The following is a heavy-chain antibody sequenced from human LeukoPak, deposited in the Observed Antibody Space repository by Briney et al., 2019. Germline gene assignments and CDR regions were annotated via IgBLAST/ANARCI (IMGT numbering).Heavy chain of an antibody. CDR3: ARMEDYYDSSGYPYFDY. D-gene: IGHD3-22*01. J-gene: IGHJ4*02. CDR1: GGSISSGSYY. CDR2: IYTSGST. V-gene: IGHV4-61*02. Sequence: PSQTLSLTCTVSGGSISSGSYYWSWIRQPAGKGLEWIERIYTSGSTNYNPSLKSRVTISVDTSKNQFSLKLSSVTAADTAVYYCARMEDYYDSSGYPYFDYWGQGTLVTVSS.